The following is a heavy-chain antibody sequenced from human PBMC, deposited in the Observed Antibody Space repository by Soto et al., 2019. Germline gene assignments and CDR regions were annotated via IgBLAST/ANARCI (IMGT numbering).Heavy chain of an antibody. CDR1: GYTFTSNS. CDR2: NSAYNGET. J-gene: IGHJ5*02. V-gene: IGHV1-18*04. Sequence: QVQLGQSGAELKKPGASVKVSCAASGYTFTSNSITWVRQAPGQGLEWMGWNSAYNGETSYAEKFQGRITMTTDTSTSTAYMELRSLRSDDTAVYYCARVWGSYRAPSGGAGFDPWGQGTRVTVSS. CDR3: ARVWGSYRAPSGGAGFDP. D-gene: IGHD3-16*02.